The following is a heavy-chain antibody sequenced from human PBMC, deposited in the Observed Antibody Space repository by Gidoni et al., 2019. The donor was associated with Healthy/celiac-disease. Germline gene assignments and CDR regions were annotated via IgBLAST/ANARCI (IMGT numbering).Heavy chain of an antibody. D-gene: IGHD3-9*01. Sequence: QVQLVESGGGLVKPGVSLRLSCAASGFTFSDYYMSWIRQSPGKGLEWVSYIGRSGSTIYYADSVKGRFTISRDNAKNSLYLQMNSLRAEDTAVYYCARDQRYDILTGYYSPGDYWGQGTLVTVSS. J-gene: IGHJ4*02. CDR1: GFTFSDYY. CDR3: ARDQRYDILTGYYSPGDY. CDR2: IGRSGSTI. V-gene: IGHV3-11*01.